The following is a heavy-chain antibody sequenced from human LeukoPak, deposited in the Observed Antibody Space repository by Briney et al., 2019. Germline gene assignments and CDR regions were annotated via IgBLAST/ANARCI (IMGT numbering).Heavy chain of an antibody. Sequence: ASVNVSCKASGYTFTSYGISWVRQAPGQGLEWMGWISAYNGNTNYAQKLQGRVTMTTDTSTSTAYMELRSLRSDDTAVYYCAWILNIYYDSSGFFDYWGQGTLVTVSS. CDR2: ISAYNGNT. CDR1: GYTFTSYG. CDR3: AWILNIYYDSSGFFDY. D-gene: IGHD3-22*01. J-gene: IGHJ4*02. V-gene: IGHV1-18*01.